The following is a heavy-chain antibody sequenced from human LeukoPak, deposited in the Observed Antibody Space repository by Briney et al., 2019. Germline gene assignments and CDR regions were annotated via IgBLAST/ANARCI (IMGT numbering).Heavy chain of an antibody. CDR3: ATYTHWVAGDV. D-gene: IGHD3-16*01. J-gene: IGHJ6*02. CDR2: MNQDGSAK. V-gene: IGHV3-7*01. CDR1: GFTFSDSW. Sequence: GGSLRLSCAASGFTFSDSWMSWVRQAPGKGLEWVANMNQDGSAKGYVDSVKGRFTISRDNARNSLYLQLSSLRPEDTAVYYCATYTHWVAGDVWGQGTTVTVSS.